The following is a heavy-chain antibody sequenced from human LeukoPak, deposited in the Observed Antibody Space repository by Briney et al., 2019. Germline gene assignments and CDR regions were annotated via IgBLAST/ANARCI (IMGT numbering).Heavy chain of an antibody. J-gene: IGHJ1*01. Sequence: GGSLRLSCAASGFTFSAHAMTWVRQSPGKGLEWVSAISGSGDSTFYAGSVKGRFTLSRDNSKNMVFLQMNSLRAEDTAIYYCAKTPFASSGWGKYFQHWGQGTLVTVSS. CDR3: AKTPFASSGWGKYFQH. D-gene: IGHD6-19*01. CDR2: ISGSGDST. V-gene: IGHV3-23*01. CDR1: GFTFSAHA.